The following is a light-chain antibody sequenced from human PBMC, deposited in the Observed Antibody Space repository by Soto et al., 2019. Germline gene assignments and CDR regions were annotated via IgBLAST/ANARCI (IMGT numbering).Light chain of an antibody. J-gene: IGLJ1*01. Sequence: QSVLTQPASVSGSPGQSITISCTGTSSDVGSYNLVSWYQQHPGKAPKLMIYEVSKRPSGVSSRFSGSESGNTASLTISGLQAEDEADYYCCSYAGSSTYVFGTGTKVTVL. V-gene: IGLV2-23*02. CDR3: CSYAGSSTYV. CDR2: EVS. CDR1: SSDVGSYNL.